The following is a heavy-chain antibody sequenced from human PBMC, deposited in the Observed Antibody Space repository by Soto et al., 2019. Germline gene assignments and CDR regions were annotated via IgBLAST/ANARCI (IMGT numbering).Heavy chain of an antibody. CDR1: GGTFNTYS. D-gene: IGHD1-26*01. CDR3: ARGVRYTHSNFGMDV. J-gene: IGHJ6*02. V-gene: IGHV1-69*01. Sequence: QVQLAQSGAEVKKPGSSVKVSCQASGGTFNTYSINWVRQAPGQGLEWMGGIIPVFGTPNYAQKFQGRLTITADASTRSAYLELTALTSEDTAVYYCARGVRYTHSNFGMDVWGQGTTVIVSS. CDR2: IIPVFGTP.